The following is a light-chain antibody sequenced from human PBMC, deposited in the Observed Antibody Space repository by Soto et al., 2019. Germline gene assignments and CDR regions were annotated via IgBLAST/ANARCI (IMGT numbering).Light chain of an antibody. CDR1: SSDVGGYNY. J-gene: IGLJ1*01. CDR3: SSYTSSSALYV. Sequence: QSALTQPASVSGSPGQSITISCTGTSSDVGGYNYVSWYQQHPGKAPKLMISEVSNRPSGVSNRFSGSKSGNTGSLTISGLPAEDGADYYCSSYTSSSALYVFGTGTKLTVL. CDR2: EVS. V-gene: IGLV2-14*01.